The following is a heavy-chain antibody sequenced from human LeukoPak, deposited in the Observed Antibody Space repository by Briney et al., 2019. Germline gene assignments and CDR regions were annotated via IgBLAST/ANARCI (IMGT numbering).Heavy chain of an antibody. CDR3: AKAGLRGYSYGYPLDY. Sequence: GGSLRLSCAASGFTFSSYAMNWVRQAPGKGLEWVSATGSTGVSTFYADSVKGRFTVSRDNSKNTLSLQMNSLRAEDTAVYYCAKAGLRGYSYGYPLDYWGQGTLVTVSS. CDR2: TGSTGVST. CDR1: GFTFSSYA. V-gene: IGHV3-23*01. J-gene: IGHJ4*02. D-gene: IGHD5-18*01.